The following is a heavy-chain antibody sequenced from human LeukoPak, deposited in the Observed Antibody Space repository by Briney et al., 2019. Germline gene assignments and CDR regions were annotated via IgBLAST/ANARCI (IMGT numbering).Heavy chain of an antibody. CDR2: INPNSGGA. CDR3: ARVIQDGHNQANPFDY. J-gene: IGHJ4*02. V-gene: IGHV1-2*02. Sequence: GASVKVSCKASGYTFTGYYMHWVRQAPGQGLEWMGWINPNSGGANYAQKFQGRVTMTRDTSISTAYMELSSLRSEDTAVYYCARVIQDGHNQANPFDYWGQGTLVTVSS. CDR1: GYTFTGYY. D-gene: IGHD5-24*01.